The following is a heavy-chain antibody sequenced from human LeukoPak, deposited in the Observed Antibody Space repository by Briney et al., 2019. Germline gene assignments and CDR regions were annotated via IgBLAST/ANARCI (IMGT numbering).Heavy chain of an antibody. J-gene: IGHJ3*02. V-gene: IGHV1-2*02. CDR2: INPNSGGT. D-gene: IGHD3-22*01. CDR1: GYTFTGYY. Sequence: ASVKVSCKASGYTFTGYYMHWVRQAPGQGLEWMGWINPNSGGTNYAQKFQGRVTMTRDTSISTAYMELSRLRSDDTAVYYCARNYYYDSSGYYSYDAFDIWGQGTTVTVSS. CDR3: ARNYYYDSSGYYSYDAFDI.